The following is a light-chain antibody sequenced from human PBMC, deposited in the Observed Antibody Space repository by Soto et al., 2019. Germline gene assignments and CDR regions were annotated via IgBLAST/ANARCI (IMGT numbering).Light chain of an antibody. CDR2: AAS. J-gene: IGKJ5*01. Sequence: DIHLTQSPSFLSASVGDRVTITCRASQGISSFLAWYQQKPGKAPNLLMYAASTLQSGVPSIFSGSESGTEYTLTISILQPEDSATYYCQQLYIFPLTFGQGTRLEIK. V-gene: IGKV1-9*01. CDR1: QGISSF. CDR3: QQLYIFPLT.